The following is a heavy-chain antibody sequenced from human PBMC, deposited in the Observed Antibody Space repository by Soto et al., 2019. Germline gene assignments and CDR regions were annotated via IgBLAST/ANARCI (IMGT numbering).Heavy chain of an antibody. CDR1: GGSISSYY. CDR2: IYYSGST. V-gene: IGHV4-59*01. D-gene: IGHD6-13*01. Sequence: SETLSLTCTVSGGSISSYYWSWIRQPPGKGLEWIWYIYYSGSTNYNPSLKSRVTISVDTSKNQFSLKLSSVTAADTAVYYCARGENSSSWHFYYYYGMDVWGQGTTVTVSS. CDR3: ARGENSSSWHFYYYYGMDV. J-gene: IGHJ6*02.